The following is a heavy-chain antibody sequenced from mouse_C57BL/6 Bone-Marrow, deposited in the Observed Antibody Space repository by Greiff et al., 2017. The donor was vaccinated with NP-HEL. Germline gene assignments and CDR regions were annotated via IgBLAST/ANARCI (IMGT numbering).Heavy chain of an antibody. CDR3: ARLHYGSLGFAY. Sequence: VQLQQPGAELVRPGSSVKLSCKASGYTFTSYWMHWVKQRPIQGLEWIGNIDPSDSETHYNQKFKDKATLTVDKSSSTAYMQLSSLTSEDSAVYYCARLHYGSLGFAYWGQGTLVTVSA. CDR2: IDPSDSET. CDR1: GYTFTSYW. J-gene: IGHJ3*01. V-gene: IGHV1-52*01. D-gene: IGHD1-1*01.